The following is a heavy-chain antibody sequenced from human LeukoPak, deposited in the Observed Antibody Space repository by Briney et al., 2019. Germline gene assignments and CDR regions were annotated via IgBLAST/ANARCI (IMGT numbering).Heavy chain of an antibody. V-gene: IGHV3-74*01. CDR1: GFNFSSYW. J-gene: IGHJ4*02. Sequence: GGSLRLSCAASGFNFSSYWMHWVRQAPGKGLVWISRINYDGTTTSYADSVKGRFTISRDNAENTLYLQMDSLRAEDTAVYYCARDLSTNPYWGQGTLVTVSS. CDR3: ARDLSTNPY. CDR2: INYDGTTT. D-gene: IGHD2-8*01.